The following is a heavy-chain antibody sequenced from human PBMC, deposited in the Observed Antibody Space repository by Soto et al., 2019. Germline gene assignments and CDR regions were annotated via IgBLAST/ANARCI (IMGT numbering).Heavy chain of an antibody. CDR2: ISGSGGST. Sequence: GGSLRISCAASGLTFSSYAMSWVRQAPGKGLEWVSAISGSGGSTYYADSVKGRFTISRDNSKNTLYLQMNSLRAEDTAVYYCAKAYYSSSWYWFDPWGQGTLVTVSS. J-gene: IGHJ5*02. CDR1: GLTFSSYA. D-gene: IGHD6-13*01. CDR3: AKAYYSSSWYWFDP. V-gene: IGHV3-23*01.